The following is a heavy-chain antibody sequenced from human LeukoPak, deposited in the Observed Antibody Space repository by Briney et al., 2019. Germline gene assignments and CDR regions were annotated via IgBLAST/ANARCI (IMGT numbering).Heavy chain of an antibody. CDR2: IKQESGEI. CDR1: GFTFSSYW. J-gene: IGHJ4*02. V-gene: IGHV3-7*01. D-gene: IGHD6-13*01. Sequence: GGSLRLSWVASGFTFSSYWMSWVRQAPGKGPEWVANIKQESGEIYYVDSVKGRFTISRDNARNSLYLQMNSLRGDDTAVYYCATWAGTATGFSGPFDYWSQGTPVTVSS. CDR3: ATWAGTATGFSGPFDY.